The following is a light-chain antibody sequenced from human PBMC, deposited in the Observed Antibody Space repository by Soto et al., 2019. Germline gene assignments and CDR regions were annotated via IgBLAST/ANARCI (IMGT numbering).Light chain of an antibody. CDR2: DAS. V-gene: IGKV1-5*01. CDR3: QQYNSYSQT. CDR1: QSISSW. Sequence: DIQMTQSPSTLSASVGDRVTITCRASQSISSWLAWYQQKPGKAPKLLIYDASSLESGVPSRFSGSGSGTEFTLTISSMQPDAFATDYCQQYNSYSQTFGQGTKVDIK. J-gene: IGKJ1*01.